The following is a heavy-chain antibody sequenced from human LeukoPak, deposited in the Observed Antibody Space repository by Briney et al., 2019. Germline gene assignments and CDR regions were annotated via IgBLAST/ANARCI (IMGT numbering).Heavy chain of an antibody. D-gene: IGHD5-18*01. J-gene: IGHJ6*02. CDR2: IIPIFGIA. CDR1: GVTFSSYA. CDR3: ARIPDTGYYYGMDV. V-gene: IGHV1-69*04. Sequence: SVKVSCKASGVTFSSYAISWVRQAPGQGLEWVGRIIPIFGIANYAQKFQGRVTITADKSTSTAYMELSSLRSEDTAVYYCARIPDTGYYYGMDVWGQGTTVTVSS.